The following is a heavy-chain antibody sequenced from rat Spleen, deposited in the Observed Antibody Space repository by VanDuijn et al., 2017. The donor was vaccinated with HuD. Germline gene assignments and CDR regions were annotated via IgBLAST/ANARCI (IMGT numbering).Heavy chain of an antibody. J-gene: IGHJ3*01. CDR2: ISPSGDIT. Sequence: EVQLVESGGGLVRPGRSMKISCAASGFIFSNYDMAWVRQAPTKGLEWVASISPSGDITHYRESVKGRFTISRDNAKNTLYLQMNSLRSEDTATYYCARYGSFDNWFAYWGQGTLVTVSS. V-gene: IGHV5-25*01. CDR3: ARYGSFDNWFAY. CDR1: GFIFSNYD. D-gene: IGHD1-12*02.